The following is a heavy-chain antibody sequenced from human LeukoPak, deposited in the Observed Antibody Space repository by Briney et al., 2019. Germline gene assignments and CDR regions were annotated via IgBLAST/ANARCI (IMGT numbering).Heavy chain of an antibody. Sequence: ASVKVSCKASGYTFTGYYMHWVRQAPGQGLEWMGWINPNTGGTNYVQKFQGRVTMTRDTSITTAYMELSRLRSDDTAVYYCARGPLNYYGMDVWGQGTTVTVSS. CDR1: GYTFTGYY. J-gene: IGHJ6*02. V-gene: IGHV1-2*02. CDR2: INPNTGGT. CDR3: ARGPLNYYGMDV.